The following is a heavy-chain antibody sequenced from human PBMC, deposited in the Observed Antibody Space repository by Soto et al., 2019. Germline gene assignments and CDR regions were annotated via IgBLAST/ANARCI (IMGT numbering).Heavy chain of an antibody. Sequence: SETLSLRCTGSGGSISNYYWSWIRQPPGKGLEWIGYVYYSGGTYYNPSLKSRVTISVDTSKNQFSRKLSSVTAADTAVYYFARDFEDRYNWNPNLYYMDVWGKGTTVTVSS. V-gene: IGHV4-59*12. CDR2: VYYSGGT. CDR3: ARDFEDRYNWNPNLYYMDV. CDR1: GGSISNYY. D-gene: IGHD1-20*01. J-gene: IGHJ6*03.